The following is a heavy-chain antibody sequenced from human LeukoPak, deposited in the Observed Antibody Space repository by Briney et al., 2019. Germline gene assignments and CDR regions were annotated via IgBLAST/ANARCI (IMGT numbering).Heavy chain of an antibody. D-gene: IGHD3-10*01. V-gene: IGHV4-39*01. CDR3: ARGGYYYGSGSKGNWFDP. CDR1: GGSISSSSYY. Sequence: SETLSLTCTVSGGSISSSSYYWGWIRQPPGKGLEWIGSIYYSGSTYYNPSLKSRVTISVDTSKNQFSLKLSSVTAADTAVYYCARGGYYYGSGSKGNWFDPWGQGTLVTVSS. CDR2: IYYSGST. J-gene: IGHJ5*02.